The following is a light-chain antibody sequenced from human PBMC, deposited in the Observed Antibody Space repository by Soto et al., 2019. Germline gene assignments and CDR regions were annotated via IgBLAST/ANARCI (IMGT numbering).Light chain of an antibody. CDR2: AAY. V-gene: IGKV3-15*01. J-gene: IGKJ1*01. CDR1: QSFSSN. CDR3: KKSNNWPRK. Sequence: IVLTPYPGTLYLCACEVATLYCIASQSFSSNLAWYQQKPGHAPRLIIYAAYTRATGIKARFSGSGSGTEFTLTISSMQPEDFAVYYCKKSNNWPRKCGHGTTGAIK.